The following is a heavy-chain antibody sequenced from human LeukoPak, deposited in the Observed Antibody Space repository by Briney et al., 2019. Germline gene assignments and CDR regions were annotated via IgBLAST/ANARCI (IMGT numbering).Heavy chain of an antibody. V-gene: IGHV3-21*01. CDR2: ISSGSTYI. CDR1: GFTFSTYS. CDR3: ARDLTSSSTAYFHH. J-gene: IGHJ1*01. Sequence: GGSLRLSCAASGFTFSTYSMNWVRQAPGKGLEWVSSISSGSTYIYYADSVKGQFTISRDNAKNSLYLQMNSLRAEDTAVYYCARDLTSSSTAYFHHWGQGTLVTVSS. D-gene: IGHD6-6*01.